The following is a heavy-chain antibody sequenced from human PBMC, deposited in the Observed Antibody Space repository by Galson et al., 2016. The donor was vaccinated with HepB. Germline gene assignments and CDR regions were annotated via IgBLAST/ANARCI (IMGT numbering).Heavy chain of an antibody. CDR1: GFTVSSNY. CDR2: IYSGGTT. D-gene: IGHD3-16*01. J-gene: IGHJ4*02. CDR3: ATAPTLGY. V-gene: IGHV3-53*01. Sequence: SLRLSCAASGFTVSSNYMSWVRQAPGEGLEGVSVIYSGGTTFYGDSVKGRFTISRDTSKNTLYLQMNSLRAEDTAVYYCATAPTLGYWGQGTLVTASS.